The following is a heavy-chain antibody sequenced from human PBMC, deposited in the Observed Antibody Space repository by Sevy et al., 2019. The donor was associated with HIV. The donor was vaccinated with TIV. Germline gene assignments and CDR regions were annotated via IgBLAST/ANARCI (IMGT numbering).Heavy chain of an antibody. CDR3: ATDPTGDFYYLDY. Sequence: GGSLRLSCAASGYTFSDAWMSWVRQAPGKGLEWVARIQSKTYGGTTDYAAPVKGRFTISRDDSKNTLYLQINSLKTEDTAVCYCATDPTGDFYYLDYWCQGTLVTVSS. D-gene: IGHD7-27*01. CDR2: IQSKTYGGTT. J-gene: IGHJ4*02. V-gene: IGHV3-15*01. CDR1: GYTFSDAW.